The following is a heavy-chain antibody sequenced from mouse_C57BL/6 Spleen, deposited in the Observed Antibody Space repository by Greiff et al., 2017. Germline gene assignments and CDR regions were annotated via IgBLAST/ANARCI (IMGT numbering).Heavy chain of an antibody. V-gene: IGHV1-15*01. CDR2: IDPETGGT. CDR1: GYTFTDYE. CDR3: TRSTTVVVPYYFDY. D-gene: IGHD1-1*01. Sequence: VKVVESGAELVRPGASVTLSCKASGYTFTDYEMHWVKQTPVHGLEWIGAIDPETGGTAYNQKFKGKAILTADKSSSTAYMELRSLTSEDSAVYYCTRSTTVVVPYYFDYWGQGTTLTVSS. J-gene: IGHJ2*01.